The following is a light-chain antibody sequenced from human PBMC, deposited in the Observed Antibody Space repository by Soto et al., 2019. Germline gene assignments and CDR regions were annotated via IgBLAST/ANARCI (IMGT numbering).Light chain of an antibody. CDR1: QSIRSF. V-gene: IGKV3-11*01. Sequence: EIVLTQSPATLSLSPGERATLSCRASQSIRSFLAWYQQKPGQVPRLLIHAASNRATGIPARFSGSVPCTDFALTISSLEPEDVAIYYCHQRSGWPHTVSGGTKVDIK. CDR3: HQRSGWPHT. CDR2: AAS. J-gene: IGKJ4*01.